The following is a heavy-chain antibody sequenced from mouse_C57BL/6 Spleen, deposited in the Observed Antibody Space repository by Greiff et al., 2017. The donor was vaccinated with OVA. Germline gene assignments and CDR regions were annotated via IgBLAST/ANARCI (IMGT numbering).Heavy chain of an antibody. CDR2: IDPSDSYT. Sequence: VQLQQPGAELVMPGASVKLSCKASGYTFTSYWMHWVKQRPGQGLEWIGEIDPSDSYTNYNQKFKGKSTLTVDKSSSTAYMQLSSLTSEDSAVYYCARGDYCSTWYFDVWGTGTTVTVSS. CDR1: GYTFTSYW. D-gene: IGHD1-1*01. V-gene: IGHV1-69*01. CDR3: ARGDYCSTWYFDV. J-gene: IGHJ1*03.